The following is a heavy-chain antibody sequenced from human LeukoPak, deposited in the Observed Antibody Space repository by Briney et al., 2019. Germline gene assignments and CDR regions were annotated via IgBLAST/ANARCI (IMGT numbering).Heavy chain of an antibody. CDR2: FRGDSGRT. Sequence: GGSLRLSCAASGFTFSSYWMMWLRQAPGKGLEWVSAFRGDSGRTYYADSVKGRFTISRDNSKNTVFLQMNSLRAEDTALYYCAEDRLHHWGQGTLVTVSS. CDR1: GFTFSSYW. V-gene: IGHV3-23*01. J-gene: IGHJ5*02. CDR3: AEDRLHH.